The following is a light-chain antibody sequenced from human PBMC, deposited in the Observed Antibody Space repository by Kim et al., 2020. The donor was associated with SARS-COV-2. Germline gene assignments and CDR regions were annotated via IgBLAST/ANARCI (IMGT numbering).Light chain of an antibody. V-gene: IGLV3-19*01. CDR3: NSRDSSGNRV. CDR1: SLRSFY. CDR2: GKN. Sequence: SSELTQDPAVSVALGQTVRITCQGDSLRSFYASWYQQRPGQAPVLVIYGKNNRPSGTPDRLSGSRSGNTASLTITGAQAEDEADYYCNSRDSSGNRVFGGGTQLTVL. J-gene: IGLJ3*02.